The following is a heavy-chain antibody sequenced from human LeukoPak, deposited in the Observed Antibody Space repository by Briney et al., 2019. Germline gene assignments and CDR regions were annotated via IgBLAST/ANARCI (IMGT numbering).Heavy chain of an antibody. Sequence: GSLRLSCAASGFTFSSYAMHWVRQAPGKGLEWVSAISGSGGSTYYADSVKGRFTISRDNSKNTLYLQMNSLRAEDTAVYYCAKLPTRHGIYYFDYWGQGTLVTVSS. CDR2: ISGSGGST. J-gene: IGHJ4*02. V-gene: IGHV3-23*01. D-gene: IGHD3-9*01. CDR1: GFTFSSYA. CDR3: AKLPTRHGIYYFDY.